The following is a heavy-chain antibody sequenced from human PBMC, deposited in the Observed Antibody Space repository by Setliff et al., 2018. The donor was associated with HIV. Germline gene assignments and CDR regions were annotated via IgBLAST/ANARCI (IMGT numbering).Heavy chain of an antibody. CDR2: IIPIFGTA. D-gene: IGHD3-22*01. CDR1: GGTFSSYA. CDR3: AATYYYDSSGLHGFDY. V-gene: IGHV1-69*13. J-gene: IGHJ4*02. Sequence: SVKVSCKASGGTFSSYAISWVPQAPGQGLEWMGGIIPIFGTANYAQKFQGRVTITADESTSTAYMELSSLRSEDTAVYYCAATYYYDSSGLHGFDYWGQGTLVTVS.